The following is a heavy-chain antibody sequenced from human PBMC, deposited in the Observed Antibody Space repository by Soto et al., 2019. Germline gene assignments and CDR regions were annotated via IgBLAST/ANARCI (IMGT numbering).Heavy chain of an antibody. CDR3: ARDGYSSGWTTLSVYYYYGMDV. CDR1: GYTFTSYG. J-gene: IGHJ6*02. D-gene: IGHD6-19*01. CDR2: ISAYNGNT. V-gene: IGHV1-18*04. Sequence: ASVKVSCKASGYTFTSYGISWVRQAPGQGLEWMGWISAYNGNTNYAQKLQGRVTMTTDTSTSTAYMELRSLRSDDTAVYYCARDGYSSGWTTLSVYYYYGMDVWGQGTTVTVSS.